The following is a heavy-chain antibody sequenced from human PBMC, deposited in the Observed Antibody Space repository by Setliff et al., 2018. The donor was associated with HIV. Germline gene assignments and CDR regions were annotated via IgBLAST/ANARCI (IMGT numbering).Heavy chain of an antibody. CDR2: INYHGSDI. CDR3: VRDGVGTTPFDY. J-gene: IGHJ4*02. CDR1: GVTSSSYW. Sequence: GGSLRLSCAVSGVTSSSYWMQWVRQAPGKGLVWVSRINYHGSDISYADSVKGRFTISRDNAKNTVYLQMNNLRDEDTAVYFCVRDGVGTTPFDYWGQGSLVTVSS. V-gene: IGHV3-74*01. D-gene: IGHD1-26*01.